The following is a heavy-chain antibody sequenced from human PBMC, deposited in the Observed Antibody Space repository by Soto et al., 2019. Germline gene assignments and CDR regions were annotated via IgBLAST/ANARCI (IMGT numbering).Heavy chain of an antibody. CDR3: ARDQFRGGMDV. Sequence: KLSETLSLTCAVSGGSISSGGYSWSWIRQPPGKGLEWIGYIYHSGSTYYNPSLKSRVTISVDKSKNQFSLKLSSVTAADTAVDYCARDQFRGGMDVWGQGTTVTVSS. V-gene: IGHV4-30-2*01. D-gene: IGHD3-16*01. CDR1: GGSISSGGYS. CDR2: IYHSGST. J-gene: IGHJ6*02.